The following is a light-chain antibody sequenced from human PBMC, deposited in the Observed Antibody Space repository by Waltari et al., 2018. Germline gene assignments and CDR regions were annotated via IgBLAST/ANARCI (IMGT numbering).Light chain of an antibody. V-gene: IGKV3-20*01. CDR3: QQYGISPLT. Sequence: EIVLRQSPGTLSLSPGERATLSCRASQSVSSNYLAWYQQKPGQAPRLLIYGASSRATGIPDRFSASGSETDFTLTISRLEPEDFAVYYCQQYGISPLTFGGGTKVEIK. J-gene: IGKJ4*01. CDR2: GAS. CDR1: QSVSSNY.